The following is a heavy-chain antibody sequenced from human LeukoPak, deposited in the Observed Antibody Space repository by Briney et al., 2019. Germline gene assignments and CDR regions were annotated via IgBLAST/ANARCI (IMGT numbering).Heavy chain of an antibody. CDR2: ISGSGGST. Sequence: GGSLRLSCAASGFTLSSYAMSWVRQAPGKGLEWVSAISGSGGSTYYADSLKGRFTISRDNSKNTLYLQMNSLRAEDTALYSCAKEIVGPRVANDAFDIWGQGTMVTVSS. J-gene: IGHJ3*02. CDR1: GFTLSSYA. V-gene: IGHV3-23*01. CDR3: AKEIVGPRVANDAFDI. D-gene: IGHD1-26*01.